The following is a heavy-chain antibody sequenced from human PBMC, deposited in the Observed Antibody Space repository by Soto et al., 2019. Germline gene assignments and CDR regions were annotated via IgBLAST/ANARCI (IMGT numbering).Heavy chain of an antibody. D-gene: IGHD3-3*01. CDR1: GGSFSGYY. CDR2: INHSGST. Sequence: QVQLQQWGAGLLKPSETLSLTCAVYGGSFSGYYWSWIRQPPGKGLEWIGEINHSGSTNYNPALKIRVIISVDTYKNQCSLKLSTITAADTAVYYCARHDFWSGYYDYWGQGTLVTVSS. V-gene: IGHV4-34*01. CDR3: ARHDFWSGYYDY. J-gene: IGHJ4*02.